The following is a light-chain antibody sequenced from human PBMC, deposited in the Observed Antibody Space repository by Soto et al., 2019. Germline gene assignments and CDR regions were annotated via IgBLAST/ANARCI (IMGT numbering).Light chain of an antibody. CDR2: DVG. J-gene: IGLJ1*01. V-gene: IGLV2-14*03. CDR1: QNENVIYNY. Sequence: QSVLTQPASVSGSPGQSITISCTGTQNENVIYNYVSCYQHLPGKAPKLMIYDVGSRPSGVSSRFSGSKSGNTASLAISVLQAEDEADYYCNSYREDHPRFYVFGTGTKVTVL. CDR3: NSYREDHPRFYV.